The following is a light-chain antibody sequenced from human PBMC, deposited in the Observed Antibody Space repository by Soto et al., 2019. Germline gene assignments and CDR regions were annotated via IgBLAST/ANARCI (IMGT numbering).Light chain of an antibody. CDR3: QKYSSVPV. CDR2: AAS. V-gene: IGKV1-27*01. CDR1: QDIRNF. Sequence: DLQMTQSPTSLSASVGDRVTITCRASQDIRNFVAWYQQKPGKAPKLLIYAASTLQSGVPSRFSGNGSGTDFTLTINSLQPEDVATYSCQKYSSVPVFGPGTKVEIK. J-gene: IGKJ3*01.